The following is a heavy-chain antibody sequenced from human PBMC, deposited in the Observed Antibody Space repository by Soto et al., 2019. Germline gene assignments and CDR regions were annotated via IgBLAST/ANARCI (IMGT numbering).Heavy chain of an antibody. CDR1: GDSFTSYW. J-gene: IGHJ6*02. Sequence: PGESLKISCKGSGDSFTSYWIGWVRQMPGKGLEWMGIIYPGDSDTRYSPSFQGQVTISADKSISTAYLQWNSLKASDTAMYYCARLQHTVTTVFWYYGMDVWGQGTTVTVSS. D-gene: IGHD4-4*01. CDR3: ARLQHTVTTVFWYYGMDV. V-gene: IGHV5-51*01. CDR2: IYPGDSDT.